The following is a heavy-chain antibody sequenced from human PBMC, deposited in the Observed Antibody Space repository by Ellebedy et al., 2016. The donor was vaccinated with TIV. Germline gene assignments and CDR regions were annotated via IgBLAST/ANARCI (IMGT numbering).Heavy chain of an antibody. Sequence: YAQKFQGWVTMTRDTSISTAYMELSRLRSDDTAVYYCARGYDSSGYYFDYWGQGTLVTVSS. V-gene: IGHV1-2*04. D-gene: IGHD3-22*01. CDR3: ARGYDSSGYYFDY. J-gene: IGHJ4*02.